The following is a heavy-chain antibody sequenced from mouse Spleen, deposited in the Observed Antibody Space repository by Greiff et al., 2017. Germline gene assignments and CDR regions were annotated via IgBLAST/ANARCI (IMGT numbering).Heavy chain of an antibody. CDR1: GYTFTSYW. CDR2: IDPSDSET. D-gene: IGHD2-14*01. V-gene: IGHV1-52*01. J-gene: IGHJ3*01. CDR3: ARWERYDQAWFAY. Sequence: QVQLQQPGAELVRPGSSVKLSCKASGYTFTSYWMHWVKQRPIQGLEWIGNIDPSDSETHYNQKFKDKATLTVDKSSSTAYMQLSSLTSEDSAVYYCARWERYDQAWFAYWGQGTLVTVSA.